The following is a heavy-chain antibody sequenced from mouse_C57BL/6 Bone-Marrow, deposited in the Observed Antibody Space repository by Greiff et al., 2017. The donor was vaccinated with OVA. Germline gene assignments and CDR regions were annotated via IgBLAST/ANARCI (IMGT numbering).Heavy chain of an antibody. D-gene: IGHD1-1*01. V-gene: IGHV1-82*01. Sequence: VQLQQSGPELVKPGASVKISCKASGYAFSSSWMNWVKQRPGKGLEWIGRIYPGDGDTNYNGQFKGKATLTADKSSSTAYMQLSSLTSEDSAVYFCAPYYYGSSYGFDYWGQGTTLTVSS. CDR2: IYPGDGDT. CDR1: GYAFSSSW. CDR3: APYYYGSSYGFDY. J-gene: IGHJ2*01.